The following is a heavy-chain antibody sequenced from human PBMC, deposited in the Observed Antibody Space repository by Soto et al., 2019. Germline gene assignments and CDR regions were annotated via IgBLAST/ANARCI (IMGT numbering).Heavy chain of an antibody. CDR1: GFTFSSYA. Sequence: GGSLRLSCAASGFTFSSYAMSWVRQAPGKGLEWVSAISGSGGSTYYADSVKGRFTISRDNSKNTLYLQMNSMRAEDTAVYYCAIGAGYCSSTRCYAYQGWFDPWGQGNLVTVSS. D-gene: IGHD2-2*01. V-gene: IGHV3-23*01. J-gene: IGHJ5*02. CDR3: AIGAGYCSSTRCYAYQGWFDP. CDR2: ISGSGGST.